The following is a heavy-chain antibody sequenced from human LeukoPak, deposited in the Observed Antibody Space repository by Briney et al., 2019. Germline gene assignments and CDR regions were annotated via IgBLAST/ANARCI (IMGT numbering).Heavy chain of an antibody. V-gene: IGHV4-34*01. CDR2: INHSGST. J-gene: IGHJ6*02. CDR3: ARSSHRGYYYGMDV. Sequence: SETLSLTCAVYGGSFSGYYWSWLRQPPGKGLEWIGEINHSGSTNYNPSLKSRVTISVDTSKNEFSLKLNSVTAADTAVYYCARSSHRGYYYGMDVWGQGTTVTVSS. CDR1: GGSFSGYY.